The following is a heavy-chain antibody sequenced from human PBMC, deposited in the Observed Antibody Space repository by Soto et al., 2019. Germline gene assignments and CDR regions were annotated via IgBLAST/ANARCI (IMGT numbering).Heavy chain of an antibody. CDR1: GGSFSGYY. V-gene: IGHV4-34*01. J-gene: IGHJ6*03. CDR2: INHSGST. Sequence: QVQLQQWGAGLLKPSETLSLTCAVYGGSFSGYYWSWIRQPPGKGLEWIGEINHSGSTNYNPSLKSRVTISVDTSKTQFSLKLSSVTAADTAVYYCARGLRGPPSYYYMDVWGKGTTVTVSS. D-gene: IGHD3-10*01. CDR3: ARGLRGPPSYYYMDV.